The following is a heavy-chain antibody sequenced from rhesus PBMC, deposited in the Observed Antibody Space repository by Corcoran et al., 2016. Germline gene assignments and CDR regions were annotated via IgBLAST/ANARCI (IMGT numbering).Heavy chain of an antibody. CDR3: ARPVSGYFDL. D-gene: IGHD5-12*01. CDR2: NSGSGGSP. CDR1: GGSFSGYY. J-gene: IGHJ2*01. V-gene: IGHV4-165*01. Sequence: QVQLQESGPGLVKPSETLSLTCAVSGGSFSGYYWGWIRQPPGKGLEWIGYNSGSGGSPDYNPSLKSRVTISTDTSKNQFSLKLSSVTAADTAVYYCARPVSGYFDLWGPGTPITISS.